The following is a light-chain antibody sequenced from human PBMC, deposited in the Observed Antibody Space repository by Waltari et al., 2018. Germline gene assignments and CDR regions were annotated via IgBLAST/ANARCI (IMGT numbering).Light chain of an antibody. CDR2: DAS. Sequence: IQMPQSPSSLSASVGARVTITCQASQDITNYLNWYQQKPGKAPKLLIYDASNLETGVPSRFSGSGSGTDFTFTISSLQPEDIATYYCQQYENLPLTFGGGTKVKIK. CDR1: QDITNY. J-gene: IGKJ4*01. CDR3: QQYENLPLT. V-gene: IGKV1-33*01.